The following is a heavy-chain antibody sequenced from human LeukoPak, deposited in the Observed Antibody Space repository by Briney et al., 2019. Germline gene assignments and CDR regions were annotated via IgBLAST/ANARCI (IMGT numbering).Heavy chain of an antibody. CDR1: GFTFSSYG. CDR3: ARDSWGRDGYNSYYFDY. CDR2: IWYDGSNK. V-gene: IGHV3-33*01. Sequence: PGRSLRLSCAASGFTFSSYGMHWVRQAPGKGLEWVAVIWYDGSNKYYADSVKGRFTISRDNPKNTLYLQMNSLRAEDTAVYYCARDSWGRDGYNSYYFDYWGQGTLVTVSS. J-gene: IGHJ4*02. D-gene: IGHD5-24*01.